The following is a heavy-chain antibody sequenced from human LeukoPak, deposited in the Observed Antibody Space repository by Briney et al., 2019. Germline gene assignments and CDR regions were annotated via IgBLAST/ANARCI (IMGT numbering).Heavy chain of an antibody. CDR2: ISSSGSTI. J-gene: IGHJ6*03. V-gene: IGHV3-48*03. D-gene: IGHD2-8*01. Sequence: PGGSLRLSCAASGLTFSSYEMNWVRQAPGKGLEWVSYISSSGSTIYYADSVKGRFTISRDNAKNSLYLQMNSLRAEDTAVYYCARATRMARYYYYYYMDVWGKGTTVTVSS. CDR3: ARATRMARYYYYYYMDV. CDR1: GLTFSSYE.